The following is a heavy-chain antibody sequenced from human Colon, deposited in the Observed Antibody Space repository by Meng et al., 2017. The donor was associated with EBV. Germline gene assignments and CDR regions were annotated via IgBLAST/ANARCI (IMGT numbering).Heavy chain of an antibody. D-gene: IGHD3-10*01. CDR1: GGSISSYNW. CDR3: AKVQSSGRFSWFDP. Sequence: QLQESGSGLVKPSETLSLTCAVSGGSISSYNWWSWVRLAPGKGLEWIGEIYHSGSTNSNPSLRSRLTLSVDKSKNQISLKLTSVTAADTALYYCAKVQSSGRFSWFDPWGQGTLVTVSS. J-gene: IGHJ5*02. CDR2: IYHSGST. V-gene: IGHV4-4*02.